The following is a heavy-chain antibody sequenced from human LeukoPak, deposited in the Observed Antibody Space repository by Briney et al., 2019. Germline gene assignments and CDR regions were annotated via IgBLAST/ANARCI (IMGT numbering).Heavy chain of an antibody. J-gene: IGHJ4*02. CDR2: IIPIFGTA. D-gene: IGHD3-22*01. CDR1: GGTFSSYA. Sequence: SVKVSXKASGGTFSSYAISWVRQAPGQGLEWMGGIIPIFGTANYAQKFQGRVTITADESTSTAYMELSSLRSEDTAVYYCARGGYYDSSGHIQLDYWGQGTLVTVSS. V-gene: IGHV1-69*01. CDR3: ARGGYYDSSGHIQLDY.